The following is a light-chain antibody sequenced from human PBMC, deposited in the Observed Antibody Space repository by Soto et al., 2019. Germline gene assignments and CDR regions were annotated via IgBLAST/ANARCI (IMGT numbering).Light chain of an antibody. CDR1: QSFRGL. CDR3: QQYGRSPRT. CDR2: DAY. V-gene: IGKV3-20*01. Sequence: EVVLTQSPVTLSLSPRERATLSCRASQSFRGLLAWYQQKPGQAPRLLIYDAYNRATGIPPRFSGSGSGTDFILTISRLEPDDFAVYYCQQYGRSPRTFGQGTKVDIK. J-gene: IGKJ1*01.